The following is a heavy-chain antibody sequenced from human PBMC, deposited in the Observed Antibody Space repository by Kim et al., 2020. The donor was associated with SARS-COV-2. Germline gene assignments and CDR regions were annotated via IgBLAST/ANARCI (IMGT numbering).Heavy chain of an antibody. V-gene: IGHV4-4*07. CDR2: IYTSGST. CDR1: GGSISSYY. Sequence: SETLSLTCTVSGGSISSYYWSWIRQPAGKGLEWIGRIYTSGSTNYNPSLKSRVTMSVDTSKNQFSLKLSSVTAADTAVYYCARVSGSGWYDAFDIWGQGTMVTVSS. CDR3: ARVSGSGWYDAFDI. J-gene: IGHJ3*02. D-gene: IGHD6-19*01.